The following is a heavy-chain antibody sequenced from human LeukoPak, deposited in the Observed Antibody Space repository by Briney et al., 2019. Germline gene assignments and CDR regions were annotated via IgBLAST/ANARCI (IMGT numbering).Heavy chain of an antibody. CDR1: GGSISSYY. D-gene: IGHD4-17*01. CDR3: ARSTSDYGDYLNWFDP. J-gene: IGHJ5*02. Sequence: SETLSLTCTVSGGSISSYYWSWIRQPPGKGLERIGYIYYSGSTNYNPSLKSRVTISVDTSKNQFSLKLSSVTAADTAVYYCARSTSDYGDYLNWFDPWGQGTLVTVSS. CDR2: IYYSGST. V-gene: IGHV4-59*01.